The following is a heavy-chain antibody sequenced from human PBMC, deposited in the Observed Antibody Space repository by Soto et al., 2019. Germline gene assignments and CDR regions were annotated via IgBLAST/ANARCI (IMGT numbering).Heavy chain of an antibody. D-gene: IGHD6-19*01. CDR1: GFTFSSYA. CDR2: ISGSGGNT. V-gene: IGHV3-23*01. J-gene: IGHJ4*02. CDR3: AKAEYGAVAGIPTDY. Sequence: EVQLLESGGGLVQPGGSLRLSCAASGFTFSSYAMSWVRQAPGKGLEWVSAISGSGGNTYYADSVKGRFTISRDNSKNTLYLQMNSLRAEDTAVYYCAKAEYGAVAGIPTDYWGQGTLVTVSS.